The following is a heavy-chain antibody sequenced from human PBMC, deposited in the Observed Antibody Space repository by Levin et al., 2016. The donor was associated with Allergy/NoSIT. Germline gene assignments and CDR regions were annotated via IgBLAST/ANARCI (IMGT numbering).Heavy chain of an antibody. Sequence: SETLSLTCTVSGGSISSYYWSWIRQPPGKGLEWIGYIYYSGSTNYNPSLKSRVTISVDTSKNQFSLKLSSVTAADTAVYYCASLKVPAAMKPYYYYGMDVWGQGTTVTVSS. J-gene: IGHJ6*02. CDR3: ASLKVPAAMKPYYYYGMDV. D-gene: IGHD2-2*01. CDR1: GGSISSYY. V-gene: IGHV4-59*01. CDR2: IYYSGST.